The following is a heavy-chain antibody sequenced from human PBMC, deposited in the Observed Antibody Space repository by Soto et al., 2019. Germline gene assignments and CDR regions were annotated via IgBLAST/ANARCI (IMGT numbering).Heavy chain of an antibody. D-gene: IGHD5-12*01. CDR3: ARPRLGATILSGFDP. V-gene: IGHV4-39*01. Sequence: SETLSLTCTVSGGSISGSTYYWAWIRQPPGKGPEWIGSIYYSGSAYDNPALKSRVTISVDTSKNQFSLKLTSVTAADTAVYFCARPRLGATILSGFDPWGQGIVVPVS. CDR1: GGSISGSTYY. J-gene: IGHJ5*02. CDR2: IYYSGSA.